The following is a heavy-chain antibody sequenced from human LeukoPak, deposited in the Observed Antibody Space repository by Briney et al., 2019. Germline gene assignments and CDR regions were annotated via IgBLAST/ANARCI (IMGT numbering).Heavy chain of an antibody. D-gene: IGHD6-19*01. Sequence: SETLSLTCTVSGGSISSYYWSWIRQPPGKGLEWIGYIYYSGSTNYNPSLKSRVTISVDTSKNQFSLKLSSVTAADTAVYYCARGRSSGWYQLYYFDYWGQGTLVTVSS. J-gene: IGHJ4*02. V-gene: IGHV4-59*08. CDR2: IYYSGST. CDR3: ARGRSSGWYQLYYFDY. CDR1: GGSISSYY.